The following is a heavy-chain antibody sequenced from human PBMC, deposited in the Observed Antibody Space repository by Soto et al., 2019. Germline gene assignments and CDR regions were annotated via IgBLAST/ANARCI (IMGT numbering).Heavy chain of an antibody. CDR3: TRFLAARFDF. CDR2: IRNKGYGETT. Sequence: PGGSLRLSCAASVLSFSDAWMSWFRQAPGKGLEYIGLIRNKGYGETTEYAASVKGRFTISRDDSKSIVYLQMNSLKTEDTAVYYCTRFLAARFDFWGQGTLVTVSS. J-gene: IGHJ4*02. D-gene: IGHD6-6*01. CDR1: VLSFSDAW. V-gene: IGHV3-49*03.